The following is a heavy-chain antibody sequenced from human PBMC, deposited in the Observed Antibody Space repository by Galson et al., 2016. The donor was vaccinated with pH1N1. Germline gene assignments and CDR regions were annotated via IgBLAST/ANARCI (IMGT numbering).Heavy chain of an antibody. J-gene: IGHJ4*02. Sequence: SLRLSCAASGVDFNYYYMSWVRQAPGKGLEWVSYISSGGNTKYYADSVKGRFTISRDNTKNSLILQMNRLTSDDPGVYYCARESGYCSTSGCHYGLDYWGQGALVTVSS. CDR3: ARESGYCSTSGCHYGLDY. V-gene: IGHV3-11*01. CDR2: ISSGGNTK. CDR1: GVDFNYYY. D-gene: IGHD2-2*03.